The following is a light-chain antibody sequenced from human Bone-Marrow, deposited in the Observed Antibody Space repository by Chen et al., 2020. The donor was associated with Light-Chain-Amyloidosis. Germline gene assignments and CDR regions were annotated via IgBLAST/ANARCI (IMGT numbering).Light chain of an antibody. CDR3: SSFTSSSSYV. CDR1: SGDVGTYNY. CDR2: AVS. Sequence: QSALTQPASVSGSPGQSLTISCTGTSGDVGTYNYVSCYQQHPGKAPKVMIYAVSNRPSGVSNRFSGSKSGNTASLTISGLQAEDEADYYCSSFTSSSSYVFGPGTKVTVL. V-gene: IGLV2-14*01. J-gene: IGLJ1*01.